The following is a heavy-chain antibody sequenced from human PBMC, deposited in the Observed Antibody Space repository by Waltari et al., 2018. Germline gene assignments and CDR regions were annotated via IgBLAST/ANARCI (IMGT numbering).Heavy chain of an antibody. J-gene: IGHJ1*01. CDR2: INAGNGNT. V-gene: IGHV1-3*01. D-gene: IGHD4-17*01. Sequence: QVQLVQSGAEGKKPGASVKVSCKASGYTFTSYAMHWVRQAPGQRLEWMGWINAGNGNTKYSQKFQGRVTITRDTSASTAYMELSSLRSEDTAVYYCARVSTVTTGFAYFQHWGQGTLVTVSS. CDR3: ARVSTVTTGFAYFQH. CDR1: GYTFTSYA.